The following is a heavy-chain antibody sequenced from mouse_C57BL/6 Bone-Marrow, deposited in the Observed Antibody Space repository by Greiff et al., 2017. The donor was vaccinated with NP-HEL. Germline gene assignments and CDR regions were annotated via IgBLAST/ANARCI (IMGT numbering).Heavy chain of an antibody. D-gene: IGHD1-1*01. V-gene: IGHV5-6*02. CDR2: ISSGGSYT. CDR3: ARITTVVGYYYAMDY. Sequence: EVKLVESGGDLVKPGGSLKLSCAASGFTFSSYGMSWVRQTPDKRLEWVATISSGGSYTYYPDSVKGRFTISRDNAKNTLYLQMSSLKSEDTAMYYCARITTVVGYYYAMDYWGQGTSVTVSS. CDR1: GFTFSSYG. J-gene: IGHJ4*01.